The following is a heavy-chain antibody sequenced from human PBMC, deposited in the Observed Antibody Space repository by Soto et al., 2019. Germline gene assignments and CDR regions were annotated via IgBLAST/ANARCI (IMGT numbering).Heavy chain of an antibody. CDR2: IIPIFGTA. D-gene: IGHD3-10*01. J-gene: IGHJ6*02. CDR3: ASQNVSGFGESGIYYYGMDV. Sequence: QVQLVQSGAEVKKPGSSVKVSCKASGGTFSSYAISWVRQAPGQGLEWMGGIIPIFGTANYAQKFQGRVTITADESTSTAYMELSSLRSEDTAVYYCASQNVSGFGESGIYYYGMDVWGQGTTVTVSS. V-gene: IGHV1-69*01. CDR1: GGTFSSYA.